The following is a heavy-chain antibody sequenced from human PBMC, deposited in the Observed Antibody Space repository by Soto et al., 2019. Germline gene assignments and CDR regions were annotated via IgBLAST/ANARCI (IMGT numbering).Heavy chain of an antibody. J-gene: IGHJ6*02. V-gene: IGHV3-21*01. Sequence: GGSLRLSCAASGFTFSSYSMNWVRQAPGKGLEWVSSISSSSSYIYYADSVKGRFTISRDNAKNSLYLQMNSLRAEDTAVYYCARGVISSSWYTDNYYYYGMDVWGQGTTVTVSS. D-gene: IGHD6-13*01. CDR3: ARGVISSSWYTDNYYYYGMDV. CDR2: ISSSSSYI. CDR1: GFTFSSYS.